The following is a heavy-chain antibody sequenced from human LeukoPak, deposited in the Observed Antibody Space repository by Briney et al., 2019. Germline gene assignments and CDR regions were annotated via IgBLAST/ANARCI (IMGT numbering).Heavy chain of an antibody. V-gene: IGHV3-30-3*01. CDR1: GFTFSSYA. CDR3: ARGYYYDSSGYYSDDAFDI. Sequence: PGGSLRLSCAASGFTFSSYAMHWVRQAPGKGLEWVAVISYDGSNKYYADSVKGRFTISRDNSKNTLYLQMNSLRAEDTAVYYCARGYYYDSSGYYSDDAFDIWGQGTMVTVSS. J-gene: IGHJ3*02. D-gene: IGHD3-22*01. CDR2: ISYDGSNK.